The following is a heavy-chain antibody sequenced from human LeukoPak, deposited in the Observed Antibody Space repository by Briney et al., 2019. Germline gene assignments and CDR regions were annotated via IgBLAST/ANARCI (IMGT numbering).Heavy chain of an antibody. J-gene: IGHJ5*02. CDR2: FDPEDGET. D-gene: IGHD2-15*01. CDR1: GYTLTELS. V-gene: IGHV1-24*01. Sequence: VASVKVSCKVSGYTLTELSMHWVRQAPGKGLEWMGGFDPEDGETIYAQKFQGRVTMTEDTSTDTAYMELSSLRSEDTAVYYCATLRSDIVVVVAAIWTYWFDPWGQGTLVTVSS. CDR3: ATLRSDIVVVVAAIWTYWFDP.